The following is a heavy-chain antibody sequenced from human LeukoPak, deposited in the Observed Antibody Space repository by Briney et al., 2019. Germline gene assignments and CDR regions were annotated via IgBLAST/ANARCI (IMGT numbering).Heavy chain of an antibody. CDR2: IYHSGST. J-gene: IGHJ3*02. CDR1: GYSISSGYY. CDR3: ARDLGIKPTPGTFNI. V-gene: IGHV4-38-2*02. Sequence: PSETLSLTCTVSGYSISSGYYWGWIRQPPGKGLEWIGSIYHSGSTYYNPSLKSRVTISVDTSKNQFSLKLSSVTAADTAVYYCARDLGIKPTPGTFNIWGRGTMVTVSS. D-gene: IGHD7-27*01.